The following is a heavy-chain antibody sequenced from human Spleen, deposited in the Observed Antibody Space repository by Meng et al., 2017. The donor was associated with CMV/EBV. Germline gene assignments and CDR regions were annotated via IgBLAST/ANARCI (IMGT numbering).Heavy chain of an antibody. CDR2: IIPMYATA. CDR3: ARASYYGSGSYYHFDS. Sequence: AGTFSNCAVSWVLQAPGEGLEWMGGIIPMYATANYAQRFQGRVTITTDESTSTAYMEVSSLRSEDTAVYYCARASYYGSGSYYHFDSWGQGTLVTVSS. CDR1: AGTFSNCA. V-gene: IGHV1-69*05. J-gene: IGHJ4*02. D-gene: IGHD3-10*01.